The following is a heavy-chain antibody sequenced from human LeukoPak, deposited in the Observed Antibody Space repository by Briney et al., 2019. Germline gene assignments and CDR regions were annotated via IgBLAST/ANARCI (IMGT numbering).Heavy chain of an antibody. CDR2: IYYSGST. V-gene: IGHV4-59*01. CDR3: AREGLLHYFDY. J-gene: IGHJ4*02. Sequence: SETLSLTCTVSGGSISSYYWSWIRQPPGKGLEWIGYIYYSGSTNYNPSLKSRVTISVDTSKNQFSLKLSSVTAADTAVYYCAREGLLHYFDYWGQETLVTVSS. CDR1: GGSISSYY.